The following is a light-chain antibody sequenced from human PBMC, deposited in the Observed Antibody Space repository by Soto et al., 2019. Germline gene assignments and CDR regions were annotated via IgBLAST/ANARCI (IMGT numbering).Light chain of an antibody. CDR2: GAS. CDR1: RAISNS. Sequence: DIQMTQSPSSVSASVGDRLTITCRASRAISNSLAWYQQTPGKAPKLLLRGASSLHRGVPSRFSGGGAGTEFTVTISSLQPEDCATYYCQQTSAFPRTFGQGTKVDVK. CDR3: QQTSAFPRT. J-gene: IGKJ2*01. V-gene: IGKV1-12*01.